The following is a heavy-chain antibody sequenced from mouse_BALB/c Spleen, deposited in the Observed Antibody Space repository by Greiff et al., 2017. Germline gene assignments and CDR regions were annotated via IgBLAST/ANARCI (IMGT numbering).Heavy chain of an antibody. CDR1: GYSFTSYW. CDR3: TRWGYGNYGYFDV. Sequence: EVQLQQSGTVLARPGASVKMSCKASGYSFTSYWMHWVKQRPGQGLEWIGAIYPGNSDTSYNQKFKGKAKLTAVTSASTAYMELSSLTNEDSAVYYWTRWGYGNYGYFDVWGAGTTVTVSS. V-gene: IGHV1-5*01. D-gene: IGHD2-1*01. J-gene: IGHJ1*01. CDR2: IYPGNSDT.